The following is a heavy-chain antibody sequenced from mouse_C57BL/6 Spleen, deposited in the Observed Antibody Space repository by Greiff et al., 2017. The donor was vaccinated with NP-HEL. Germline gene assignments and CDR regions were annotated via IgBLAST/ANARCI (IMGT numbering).Heavy chain of an antibody. CDR2: IYPGSGNT. CDR1: GYTFTDYY. J-gene: IGHJ4*01. CDR3: ARFEGAMDY. Sequence: VQLVESGAELVRPGASVKLSCKASGYTFTDYYINWVKQRPGQGLEWIARIYPGSGNTYYNEKFKGKATLTAEKSSSTAYMQLSSLTSEDSAVYFCARFEGAMDYWGQGTSVTVSS. V-gene: IGHV1-76*01.